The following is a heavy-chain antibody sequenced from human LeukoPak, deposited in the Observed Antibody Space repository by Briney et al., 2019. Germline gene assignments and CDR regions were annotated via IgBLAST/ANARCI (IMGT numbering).Heavy chain of an antibody. V-gene: IGHV3-74*01. J-gene: IGHJ4*02. CDR2: INTDGSRT. CDR3: ARESQQQSSHIDY. D-gene: IGHD1/OR15-1a*01. Sequence: GGSLRLSFAASGFAFSSYWMSWVRQAPGKGLVWVSHINTDGSRTSHADSVKGRFTISGENAKMTLYLQMNNLRAEDTAVYYCARESQQQSSHIDYWGQGTLVTVSS. CDR1: GFAFSSYW.